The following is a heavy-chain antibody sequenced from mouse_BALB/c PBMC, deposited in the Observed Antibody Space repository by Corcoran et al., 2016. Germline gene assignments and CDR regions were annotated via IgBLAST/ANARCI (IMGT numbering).Heavy chain of an antibody. CDR1: GYTFTDYS. Sequence: QIQLVQSGPELKKPGETVKISCKASGYTFTDYSMHWVKQAPGKGLKWMGWINTETGEPTYADDFKGRFAFSLETSASTAYLQINNLKNEDTATYFCARSYYRSGAYWGQGTLVTVSA. D-gene: IGHD2-14*01. J-gene: IGHJ3*01. V-gene: IGHV9-2-1*01. CDR2: INTETGEP. CDR3: ARSYYRSGAY.